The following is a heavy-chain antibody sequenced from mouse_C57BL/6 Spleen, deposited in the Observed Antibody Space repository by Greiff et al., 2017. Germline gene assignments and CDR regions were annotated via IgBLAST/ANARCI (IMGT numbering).Heavy chain of an antibody. CDR2: INPSTGGT. CDR3: ARWGGGYGEYYFDY. Sequence: VQLKESGPELVKPGASVKISCKASGYSFTGYYMHWVKQSSEKSLEWIGEINPSTGGTSYNQKFKGKATLTVDKSSSTAYMQLKSLTSEDSAVYYCARWGGGYGEYYFDYWGQGTTLTVSS. CDR1: GYSFTGYY. D-gene: IGHD2-2*01. J-gene: IGHJ2*01. V-gene: IGHV1-43*01.